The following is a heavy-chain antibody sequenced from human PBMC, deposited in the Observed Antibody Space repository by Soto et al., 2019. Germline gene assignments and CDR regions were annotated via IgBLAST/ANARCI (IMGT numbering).Heavy chain of an antibody. V-gene: IGHV3-48*03. J-gene: IGHJ1*01. D-gene: IGHD3-22*01. CDR2: ISSSGSSI. CDR3: ARDGYDSSGDSEYFQY. CDR1: GFTFSTYE. Sequence: EVKLVESGGGLVQPGGSLRLSCAASGFTFSTYEMNWVRQAPGKGLEWISYISSSGSSIYYADSVKGRFTISRDNAWNSLHLQMNSLRVEDTAVYYWARDGYDSSGDSEYFQYWGQGTLVTVSS.